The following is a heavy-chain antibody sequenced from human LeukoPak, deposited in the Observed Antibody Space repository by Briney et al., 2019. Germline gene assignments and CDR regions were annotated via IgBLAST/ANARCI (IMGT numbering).Heavy chain of an antibody. V-gene: IGHV3-33*06. CDR1: GFTFSSYG. J-gene: IGHJ6*04. D-gene: IGHD3-3*01. CDR3: AKGLRFLEWLVMDV. CDR2: IWYDGSNN. Sequence: GGSLRLSCAASGFTFSSYGMHWVRQAPGKGLEWVAVIWYDGSNNYYADSVKGRFTISRDNSKNTLYLQMNSLRAEDTAVYYCAKGLRFLEWLVMDVWGKGTTVTVSP.